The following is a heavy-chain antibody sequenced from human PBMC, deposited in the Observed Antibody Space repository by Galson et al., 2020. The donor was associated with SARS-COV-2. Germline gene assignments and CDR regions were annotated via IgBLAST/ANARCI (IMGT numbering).Heavy chain of an antibody. CDR3: ARRVLLDDFDI. CDR1: GFSLSSSGAG. J-gene: IGHJ3*02. Sequence: KMSGPPLVKPTQPLTLTCTFSGFSLSSSGAGVGWIRQPPGKALEWLALIYWDDDKRYSPSLKGRLTITKDTSKNQVVLTLTNMDPVDTATYYCARRVLLDDFDIWGHGTMVTVSS. CDR2: IYWDDDK. V-gene: IGHV2-5*02.